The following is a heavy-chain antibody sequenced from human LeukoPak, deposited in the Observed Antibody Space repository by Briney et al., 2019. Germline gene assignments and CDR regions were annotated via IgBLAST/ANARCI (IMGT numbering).Heavy chain of an antibody. D-gene: IGHD3-16*01. CDR1: GFTFSSYE. V-gene: IGHV3-48*03. Sequence: TGGSLRLSCAASGFTFSSYEMNWVRQAPGKGLEWVSYISSSGSTIYYADSVKGRFTISRDNAKNSLYLQMNSLRVEDTAVYYCARDVYDYVWGSYSLDYWGQGTLVTVSS. CDR2: ISSSGSTI. J-gene: IGHJ4*02. CDR3: ARDVYDYVWGSYSLDY.